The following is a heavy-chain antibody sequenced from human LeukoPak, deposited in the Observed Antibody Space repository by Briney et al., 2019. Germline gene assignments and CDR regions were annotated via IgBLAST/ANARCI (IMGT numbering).Heavy chain of an antibody. CDR1: GYTFTGYC. CDR2: IIPILGIA. V-gene: IGHV1-69*04. D-gene: IGHD2-2*01. Sequence: GASVKVSCKASGYTFTGYCIHWVRQAPGQGLEWMGRIIPILGIANYAQKFQGRVTITADKSTSTAYMELSSLRSEDTAVYYCARGRPAPSDYWGQGTLVTVSS. CDR3: ARGRPAPSDY. J-gene: IGHJ4*02.